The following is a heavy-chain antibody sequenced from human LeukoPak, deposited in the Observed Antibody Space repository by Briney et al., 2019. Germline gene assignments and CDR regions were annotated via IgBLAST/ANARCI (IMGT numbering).Heavy chain of an antibody. CDR1: GFTFSRYS. V-gene: IGHV3-21*01. D-gene: IGHD3-22*01. Sequence: NPGGSLRLSCAASGFTFSRYSMNWVRQAPGEGLEWVSSISSSNSHIYHADSVKGRFTISRDNAKNSLYLQMNSLRAEDTAVYYCARDYYDSSGYYFSYWGQGTLVTVSS. CDR2: ISSSNSHI. J-gene: IGHJ4*02. CDR3: ARDYYDSSGYYFSY.